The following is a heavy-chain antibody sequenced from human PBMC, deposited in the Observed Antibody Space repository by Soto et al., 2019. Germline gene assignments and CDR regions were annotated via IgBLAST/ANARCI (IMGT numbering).Heavy chain of an antibody. J-gene: IGHJ4*02. Sequence: QVQLVESGGGVVQPGRSLRLSCAASGFTFSSYGMHWVRQAPGKGLEWVAVISYDGSNKYYADSVKGRFTISRDNSKNTLYLQMNSLRAEDTAVYYCAKARGSSGYYYFDDWGQGTLVTVSS. CDR2: ISYDGSNK. CDR1: GFTFSSYG. V-gene: IGHV3-30*18. D-gene: IGHD3-22*01. CDR3: AKARGSSGYYYFDD.